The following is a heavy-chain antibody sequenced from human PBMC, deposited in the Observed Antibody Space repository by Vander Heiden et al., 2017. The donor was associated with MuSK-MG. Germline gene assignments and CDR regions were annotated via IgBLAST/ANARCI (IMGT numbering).Heavy chain of an antibody. CDR2: VYYSGST. Sequence: QVQLQESGPGLVKPSETLSLPCTVSGGSISPYYWSWNWQPPRKGLEWIGNVYYSGSTLYNPSLKSRVTISVDTSKNQFSLKLSSVTAADTAVYYCARLGDYYYTSFDYWGQGILVTVSS. J-gene: IGHJ4*02. CDR3: ARLGDYYYTSFDY. CDR1: GGSISPYY. D-gene: IGHD3-22*01. V-gene: IGHV4-59*01.